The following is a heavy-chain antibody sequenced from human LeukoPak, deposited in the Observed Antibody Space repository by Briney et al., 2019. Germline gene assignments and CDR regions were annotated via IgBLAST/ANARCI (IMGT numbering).Heavy chain of an antibody. CDR1: GFTFSSYS. Sequence: GGSLRLSCAASGFTFSSYSMNWVRQAPGKGLEWVSSISSSSSYIYYADSVKGRFTISRDNAKNSLYLQMNSLRAEDTALYYCARGRYPIVVVPAAIAYYMDVWGKGTTVTVS. CDR3: ARGRYPIVVVPAAIAYYMDV. J-gene: IGHJ6*03. V-gene: IGHV3-21*04. CDR2: ISSSSSYI. D-gene: IGHD2-2*01.